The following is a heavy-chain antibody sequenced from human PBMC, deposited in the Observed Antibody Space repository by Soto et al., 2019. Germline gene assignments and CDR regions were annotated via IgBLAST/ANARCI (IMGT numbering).Heavy chain of an antibody. CDR2: ISYDGSNK. CDR3: AREGRDYYDSSGYWDDAFDI. CDR1: GFTFSSYA. Sequence: GGSLRLSCAASGFTFSSYAMHWVRQAPGKGLEWVAVISYDGSNKYYADSVKGRFTISRDNSKNTLYLQMNGLRAEDTAVYYCAREGRDYYDSSGYWDDAFDIWGQGTMVTVSS. V-gene: IGHV3-30-3*01. D-gene: IGHD3-22*01. J-gene: IGHJ3*02.